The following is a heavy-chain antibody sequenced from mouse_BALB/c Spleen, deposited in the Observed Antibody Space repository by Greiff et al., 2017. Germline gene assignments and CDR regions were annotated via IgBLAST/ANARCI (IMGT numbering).Heavy chain of an antibody. Sequence: EVQLVESGGGLVKPGGSLKLSCAASGFTFSSYAMSWVRQTPEKRLEWVASISSGGSTYYPDSVKGRFTISRDNARNILYLQMSSLRSEDTAMYYCARRYYYGSSYLYYFDYWGQGTTLTVSS. CDR2: ISSGGST. CDR1: GFTFSSYA. J-gene: IGHJ2*01. CDR3: ARRYYYGSSYLYYFDY. V-gene: IGHV5-6-5*01. D-gene: IGHD1-1*01.